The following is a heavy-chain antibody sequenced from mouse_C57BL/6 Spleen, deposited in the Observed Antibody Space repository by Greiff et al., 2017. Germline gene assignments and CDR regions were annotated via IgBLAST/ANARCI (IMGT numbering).Heavy chain of an antibody. CDR2: IDPSDSYT. CDR3: ARPYYYGSSYGYYFDY. CDR1: GYTFTSYW. D-gene: IGHD1-1*01. J-gene: IGHJ2*01. Sequence: QVQLQQPGAELVKPGASVKLSCKASGYTFTSYWMQWVKQRPGQGLEWIGEIDPSDSYTNYNQKFKGKATLTVDTSSSTAYIQLSSLTSEDSAVYYCARPYYYGSSYGYYFDYWGQGTTLTVSS. V-gene: IGHV1-50*01.